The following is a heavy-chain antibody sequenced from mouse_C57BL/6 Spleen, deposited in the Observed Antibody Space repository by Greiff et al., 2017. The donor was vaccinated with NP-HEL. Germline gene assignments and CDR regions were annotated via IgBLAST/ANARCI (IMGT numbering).Heavy chain of an antibody. V-gene: IGHV1-55*01. Sequence: QVQLQQSGAELVKPGASVKMSCKASGYTFTSYWITWVKQRPGQGLEWIGDIYPGSGSTNYTEKFKSKATLTVDTSSSTAYMQLSSLTSEDSAVYYCARGLGQAWFAYWGQGTLVTVSA. CDR2: IYPGSGST. D-gene: IGHD4-1*01. CDR1: GYTFTSYW. J-gene: IGHJ3*01. CDR3: ARGLGQAWFAY.